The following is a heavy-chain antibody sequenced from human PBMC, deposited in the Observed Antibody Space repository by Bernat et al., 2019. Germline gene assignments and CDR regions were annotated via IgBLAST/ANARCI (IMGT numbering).Heavy chain of an antibody. Sequence: VQLVESGGGVVQPGRSLRLSCVASGFTFSDYSLHWVRQAPGKRLEGVAVVSYDGRNKHYSDSGKARFIISRDDSENTLYLQMDSLKSEDTAVYYCVRDGAALYYYHGMDVWGRGTTVTVSS. CDR3: VRDGAALYYYHGMDV. CDR1: GFTFSDYS. J-gene: IGHJ6*02. D-gene: IGHD6-25*01. CDR2: VSYDGRNK. V-gene: IGHV3-30*04.